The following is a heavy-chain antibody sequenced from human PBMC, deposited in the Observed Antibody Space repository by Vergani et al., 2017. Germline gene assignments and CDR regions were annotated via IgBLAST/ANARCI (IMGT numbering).Heavy chain of an antibody. D-gene: IGHD5-12*01. CDR2: ISYDGSNK. CDR3: AREGRGYSGYDGAFDI. V-gene: IGHV3-30-3*01. J-gene: IGHJ3*02. CDR1: EFTSSTYV. Sequence: QVQLVESGGGVVQPGRSLRLSCAPPEFTSSTYVMNWVRRPPGKGLEWVAVISYDGSNKYYADSVKGRFTISRDNSKNTLYLQMNSLRAEDTAVYYCAREGRGYSGYDGAFDIWGQGTMVTVSS.